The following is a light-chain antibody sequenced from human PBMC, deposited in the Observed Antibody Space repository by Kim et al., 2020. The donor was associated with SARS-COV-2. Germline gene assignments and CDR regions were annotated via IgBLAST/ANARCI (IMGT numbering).Light chain of an antibody. CDR2: DVT. J-gene: IGLJ3*02. V-gene: IGLV2-11*01. CDR1: SSDVGGYNY. Sequence: PGQSGTISCTGTSSDVGGYNYVSWYQQHPGKAPKLMIYDVTKRPSGVPDRFSGSRSGNTVSLTISGLQADDEADYYCCSYVGAYRVFGGGTKVTVL. CDR3: CSYVGAYRV.